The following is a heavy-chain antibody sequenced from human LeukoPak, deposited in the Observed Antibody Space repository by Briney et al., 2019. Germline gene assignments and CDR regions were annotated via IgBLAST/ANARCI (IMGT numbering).Heavy chain of an antibody. CDR1: RFPFSSYW. CDR3: ARDQPTRDAFDI. V-gene: IGHV3-74*01. J-gene: IGHJ3*02. Sequence: GGSLRLSCAASRFPFSSYWMHWVRQAPGKGLVWVSRINGDGSITTYADSVKGRFTISRDNSKNTLYLQMNSLRAEDTAVYYCARDQPTRDAFDIWGQGTMVTVSS. CDR2: INGDGSIT. D-gene: IGHD4-11*01.